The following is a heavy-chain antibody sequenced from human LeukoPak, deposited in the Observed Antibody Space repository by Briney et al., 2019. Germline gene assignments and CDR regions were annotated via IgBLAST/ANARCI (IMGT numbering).Heavy chain of an antibody. CDR1: GGSVTSSGYY. CDR3: ARDSASTGYMNAFDI. V-gene: IGHV4-61*08. Sequence: SETLSLTCTVSGGSVTSSGYYWSWVRQPPGKGLEYIGYIYYSGSTNYNPSLKSRVTISVDTSKNQFSLKLRSVTAPDTAVYYCARDSASTGYMNAFDIWGQGTMVTVSS. J-gene: IGHJ3*02. CDR2: IYYSGST. D-gene: IGHD3-22*01.